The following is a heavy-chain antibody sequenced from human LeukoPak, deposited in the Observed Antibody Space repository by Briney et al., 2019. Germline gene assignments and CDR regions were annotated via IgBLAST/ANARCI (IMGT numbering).Heavy chain of an antibody. CDR3: ARGSDDFWSGYSPSY. Sequence: ASVKVSCKASGYIFTGYYMHWVRQAPGQGLEWMGWINPNSGGTNYAQKFQGRVTMTRDTSISTAYMELSRLISDDTAVYYCARGSDDFWSGYSPSYWGQGTLVTVSS. CDR2: INPNSGGT. V-gene: IGHV1-2*02. J-gene: IGHJ4*02. CDR1: GYIFTGYY. D-gene: IGHD3-3*01.